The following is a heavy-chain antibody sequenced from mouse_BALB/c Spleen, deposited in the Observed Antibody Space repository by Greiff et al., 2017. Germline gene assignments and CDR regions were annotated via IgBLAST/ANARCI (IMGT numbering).Heavy chain of an antibody. CDR2: ISYSGST. J-gene: IGHJ1*01. CDR1: GYSITSDYA. D-gene: IGHD1-1*01. CDR3: AREVLLAVFDV. V-gene: IGHV3-2*02. Sequence: EVQLQQSGPGLVKPSQSLSLTCTVTGYSITSDYAWNWIRQFPGNKLEWMGYISYSGSTSYNPSLKSRISITRDTSKNQFFLQLNSVTTEDTATYYCAREVLLAVFDVWGAGTTVTVSS.